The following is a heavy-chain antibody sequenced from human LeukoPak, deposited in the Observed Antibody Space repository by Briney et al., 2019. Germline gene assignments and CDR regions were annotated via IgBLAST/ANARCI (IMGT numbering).Heavy chain of an antibody. Sequence: GGSLRLSCAAAGFTFSNYWMHWVRQAPGKGLVWVSRISSDGSSTSYADSVKGRFTISRDNTKNTLYLQMNSLRAEDTAVYYCARVPPYYHDSSGYLNWGQGTLVTVSS. J-gene: IGHJ4*02. V-gene: IGHV3-74*01. CDR1: GFTFSNYW. D-gene: IGHD3-22*01. CDR2: ISSDGSST. CDR3: ARVPPYYHDSSGYLN.